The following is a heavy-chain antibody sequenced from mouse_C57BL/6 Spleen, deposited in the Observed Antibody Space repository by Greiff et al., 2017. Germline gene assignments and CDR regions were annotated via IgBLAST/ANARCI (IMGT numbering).Heavy chain of an antibody. CDR1: GYAFRSSW. V-gene: IGHV1-82*01. CDR3: ARSDGNSFAY. D-gene: IGHD2-1*01. J-gene: IGHJ3*01. CDR2: IYPGDGDT. Sequence: QVQLQQSGPELVKPGASVKISCKASGYAFRSSWMNWVKQRPGKGLEWIGRIYPGDGDTNYNGKFKGKATLTADKSSSTAYMQLSSLTSEDSAVYFCARSDGNSFAYWGQGTLVTVSA.